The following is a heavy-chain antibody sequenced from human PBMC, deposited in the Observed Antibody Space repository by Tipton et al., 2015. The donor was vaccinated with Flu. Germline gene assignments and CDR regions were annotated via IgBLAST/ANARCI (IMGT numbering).Heavy chain of an antibody. CDR1: GYSISSGYY. J-gene: IGHJ4*02. Sequence: TLSLTCAVSGYSISSGYYWGWIRQPPGKGPEWIGSIYHSGSTYYNPSLKSRVTISVDTSKNQFSLKLSSVTAADTAVYYCARHSSTDYGDYLNFDYWGQGTLVTVSS. D-gene: IGHD4-17*01. CDR2: IYHSGST. CDR3: ARHSSTDYGDYLNFDY. V-gene: IGHV4-38-2*01.